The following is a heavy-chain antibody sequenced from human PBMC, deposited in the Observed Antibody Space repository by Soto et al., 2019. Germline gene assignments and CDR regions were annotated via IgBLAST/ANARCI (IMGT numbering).Heavy chain of an antibody. CDR2: IYHSGST. V-gene: IGHV4-38-2*01. CDR1: GYSISSGYY. Sequence: SETLSLTXAVSGYSISSGYYWGWIRQPPGKGLEWIGSIYHSGSTYYNPSLKSRVTISVDTSKNQFSLKLSSVTAADTAVYYCARTYDILTGYSDYWGQGTLVTVSS. J-gene: IGHJ4*02. D-gene: IGHD3-9*01. CDR3: ARTYDILTGYSDY.